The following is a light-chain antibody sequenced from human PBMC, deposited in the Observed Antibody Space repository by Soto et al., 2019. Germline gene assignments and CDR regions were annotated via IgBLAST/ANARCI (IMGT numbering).Light chain of an antibody. V-gene: IGLV2-14*01. CDR1: SSDVGGYNY. CDR2: EVN. CDR3: TSYASSAARV. J-gene: IGLJ1*01. Sequence: QSALTQPASVSGSPGQSITISCTGTSSDVGGYNYVSWYQQHPGKAPKLLIFEVNNRPSGVSNRFSGSKSGNTASLTLSGLQAEDEADYYCTSYASSAARVFGTGTKLNVL.